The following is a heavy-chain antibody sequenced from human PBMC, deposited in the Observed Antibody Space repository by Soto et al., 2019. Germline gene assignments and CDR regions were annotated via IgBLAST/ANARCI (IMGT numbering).Heavy chain of an antibody. CDR1: GFSFSSYA. J-gene: IGHJ4*02. CDR2: ITSAGST. Sequence: GGSLRLSCAASGFSFSSYAMSWVRQAPGKGLEWVSAITSAGSTYYADSVKGRFAISRDNSMSTLYLQMNSLGADDTAVYYCAKDIHAPGYWGQGTLVTVSS. V-gene: IGHV3-23*01. CDR3: AKDIHAPGY.